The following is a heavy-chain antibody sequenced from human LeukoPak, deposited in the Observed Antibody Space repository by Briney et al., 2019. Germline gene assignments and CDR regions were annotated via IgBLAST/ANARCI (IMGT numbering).Heavy chain of an antibody. J-gene: IGHJ3*02. CDR3: AKDRDYYYDSSGFDAFDI. CDR1: GFTFDDYA. Sequence: GGSLRLSCAASGFTFDDYAMHWVRQAPGKGLEWVSGISWNGGNIGYADSVKGRFTISRDNAKNSLYLQMNSLRAEDTALYYCAKDRDYYYDSSGFDAFDIWGQGTMVTVSS. V-gene: IGHV3-9*01. D-gene: IGHD3-22*01. CDR2: ISWNGGNI.